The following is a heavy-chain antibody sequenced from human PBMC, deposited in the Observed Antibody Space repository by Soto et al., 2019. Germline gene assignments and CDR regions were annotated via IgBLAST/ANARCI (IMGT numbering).Heavy chain of an antibody. CDR1: GGTFSAYT. V-gene: IGHV1-69*02. D-gene: IGHD3-10*01. J-gene: IGHJ4*02. Sequence: QVQLVQSGAEVTKPGSSVKVSCKASGGTFSAYTISWVRQAPGQGLEWMGRIIPTLPLANYAQTFRGRLTITADKPSNTAYMEVSSLRSDDTAVYYGVRGEYYSSWSYSNLDYWGQGTPVTVSS. CDR2: IIPTLPLA. CDR3: VRGEYYSSWSYSNLDY.